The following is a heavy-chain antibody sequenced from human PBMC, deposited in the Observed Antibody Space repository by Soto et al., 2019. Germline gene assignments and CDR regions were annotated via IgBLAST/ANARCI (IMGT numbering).Heavy chain of an antibody. CDR3: ARDPREVRFLEWSSGMDV. Sequence: TSETLSLTCAVYGGSFSGYYLSWIRQPPGKGLEWIGEINHSGSTNHNPSLKSRVTISVDTSKNQFSLKLSSVTAADTAVYYCARDPREVRFLEWSSGMDVWGQGTTVTVSS. CDR2: INHSGST. J-gene: IGHJ6*02. V-gene: IGHV4-34*01. CDR1: GGSFSGYY. D-gene: IGHD3-3*01.